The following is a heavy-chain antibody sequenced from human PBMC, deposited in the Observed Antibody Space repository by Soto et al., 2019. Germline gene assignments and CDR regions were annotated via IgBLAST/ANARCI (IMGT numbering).Heavy chain of an antibody. J-gene: IGHJ6*02. CDR3: AKFSPRSGPVHYYYGMDV. CDR1: GFTFSSYA. D-gene: IGHD1-1*01. V-gene: IGHV3-23*01. Sequence: GGSLRLSCAASGFTFSSYAMSWVRQAPGKGLEWVSAISGSGGSTYYADSVKGRFTISRDNSKNTLYLQMNSLRAEDTAVYYCAKFSPRSGPVHYYYGMDVCGQGTTVTVSS. CDR2: ISGSGGST.